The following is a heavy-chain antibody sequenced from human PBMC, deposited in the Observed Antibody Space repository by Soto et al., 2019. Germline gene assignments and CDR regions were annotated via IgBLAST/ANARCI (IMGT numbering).Heavy chain of an antibody. J-gene: IGHJ4*02. V-gene: IGHV4-39*01. CDR1: GGSISSSSYY. CDR2: IYYSGST. CDR3: ARNPTSYDCWSGYYFDY. Sequence: QLQLQESGPGLVEPSETLSLTCTVSGGSISSSSYYWGWIRQPPGKGLEWIGSIYYSGSTYFNPALKSRVTISVDTSKNQFSLKLSSVTAADTAVYYCARNPTSYDCWSGYYFDYWGQGTLVTVSS. D-gene: IGHD3-3*01.